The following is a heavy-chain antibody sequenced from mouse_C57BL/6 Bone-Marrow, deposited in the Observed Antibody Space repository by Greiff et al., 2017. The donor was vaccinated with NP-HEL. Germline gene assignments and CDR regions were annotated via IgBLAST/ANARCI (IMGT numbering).Heavy chain of an antibody. Sequence: EVQVVESGGDLVKPGGSLKLSCAASGFTFSSYGMSWVRQTPDKRLEWVATISSGGSYTYSPDSVKGRFTISRDNAKNTLYLQMSSLKSEDTAMYDCARQRGGSPFAYWGQGTLVTVSA. CDR3: ARQRGGSPFAY. CDR1: GFTFSSYG. J-gene: IGHJ3*01. D-gene: IGHD6-1*01. V-gene: IGHV5-6*01. CDR2: ISSGGSYT.